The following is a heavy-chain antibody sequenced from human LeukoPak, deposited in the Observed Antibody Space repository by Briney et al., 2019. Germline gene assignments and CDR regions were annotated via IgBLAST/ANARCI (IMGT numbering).Heavy chain of an antibody. J-gene: IGHJ4*02. D-gene: IGHD3-10*01. CDR1: GFTFSNAW. V-gene: IGHV3-15*01. CDR3: TTDHYGSGSYYTFDY. Sequence: GGSLRLSCAASGFTFSNAWMSWVRQAPGKGLEWVGRIKSKTDGGTTDYAAPVKGRFTISRDDSKNTLYLQMNSLKTEDTAVYYCTTDHYGSGSYYTFDYWGQGTLVTVSS. CDR2: IKSKTDGGTT.